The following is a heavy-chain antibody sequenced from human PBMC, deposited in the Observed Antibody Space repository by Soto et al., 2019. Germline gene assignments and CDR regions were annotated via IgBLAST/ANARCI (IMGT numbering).Heavy chain of an antibody. CDR2: ISYDGSNK. J-gene: IGHJ4*02. CDR3: AKGRGGDY. Sequence: QVQLVESGGGMVQPGRSLRLSCAASGFTFSSYDMHWVRQAPGKGLEWVAIISYDGSNKYYTDSVKGRFTISRDNSKNTLYLQMNSLRPEDTAVYYCAKGRGGDYWGQGTLVTVSS. CDR1: GFTFSSYD. D-gene: IGHD5-12*01. V-gene: IGHV3-30*18.